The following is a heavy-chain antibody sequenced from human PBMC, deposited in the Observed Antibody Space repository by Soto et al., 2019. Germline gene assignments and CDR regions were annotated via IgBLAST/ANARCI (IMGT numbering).Heavy chain of an antibody. Sequence: PGGSLRLSCAASGFTFSSYAMSWVRQAPGKGLEWVSAISGSGGSTYYADSVKGRFTISRDNSKNTLYLQMNSLRAEDTAVYYCAKDSLAALQIYYFDYWGQGTLVTVSS. V-gene: IGHV3-23*01. CDR1: GFTFSSYA. D-gene: IGHD2-15*01. J-gene: IGHJ4*02. CDR3: AKDSLAALQIYYFDY. CDR2: ISGSGGST.